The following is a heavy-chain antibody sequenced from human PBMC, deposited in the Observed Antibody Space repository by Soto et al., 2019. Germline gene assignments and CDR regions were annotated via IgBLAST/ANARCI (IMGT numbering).Heavy chain of an antibody. CDR3: AKSRYCSGGRCYSYYYSYMDV. CDR1: GFTFSSYA. D-gene: IGHD2-15*01. V-gene: IGHV3-23*01. CDR2: ISGSGGST. Sequence: GGSLRLSCAASGFTFSSYAMSWVRQAPGKGLEWVSAISGSGGSTYYADSVKGRFTISRDNSKNTLYLQMNSLRAEDTAVYYCAKSRYCSGGRCYSYYYSYMDVWGKGTTVTVSS. J-gene: IGHJ6*03.